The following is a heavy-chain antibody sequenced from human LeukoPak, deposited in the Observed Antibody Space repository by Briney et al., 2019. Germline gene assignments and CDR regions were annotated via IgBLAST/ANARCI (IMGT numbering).Heavy chain of an antibody. CDR3: ARSLGHYQSGGYIFVDH. J-gene: IGHJ4*02. CDR1: GGSFISRSYY. D-gene: IGHD5-18*01. V-gene: IGHV4-39*07. Sequence: SETLSLTCTVSGGSFISRSYYWGWIRQPRGKGLEWIASLSSGGNTYSNPSLESRVSISLDTSKNQFSLTLTSGTAADTAVYYCARSLGHYQSGGYIFVDHWGQGALVTVSS. CDR2: LSSGGNT.